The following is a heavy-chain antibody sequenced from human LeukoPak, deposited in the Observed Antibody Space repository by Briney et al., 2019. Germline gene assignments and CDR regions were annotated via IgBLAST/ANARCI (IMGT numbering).Heavy chain of an antibody. CDR3: AREWRTYYDSSGPQDI. Sequence: PSETLSLTCTVSGGSISSYYWSWIRQPPGKGLEWIGYIYYSGSTNYNPSLKSRVTISVDTSKNQFSLKLSSVTAADTAVCYCAREWRTYYDSSGPQDIWGQGTMVTVSS. V-gene: IGHV4-59*01. CDR2: IYYSGST. J-gene: IGHJ3*02. CDR1: GGSISSYY. D-gene: IGHD3-22*01.